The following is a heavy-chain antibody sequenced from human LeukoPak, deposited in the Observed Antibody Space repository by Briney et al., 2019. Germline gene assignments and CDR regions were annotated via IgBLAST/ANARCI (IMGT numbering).Heavy chain of an antibody. CDR2: IWYDGSNK. D-gene: IGHD3-10*01. CDR3: ARDSSYGSGSSFDY. CDR1: GFTFSSYG. Sequence: PGRSLRLSCAASGFTFSSYGMHWVRQAPGKGLEWVAVIWYDGSNKYYADSVKGRFTIFRDNSKNTLYLQMNSLRAEDTAVYYCARDSSYGSGSSFDYWGQGTLVTVSS. V-gene: IGHV3-33*01. J-gene: IGHJ4*02.